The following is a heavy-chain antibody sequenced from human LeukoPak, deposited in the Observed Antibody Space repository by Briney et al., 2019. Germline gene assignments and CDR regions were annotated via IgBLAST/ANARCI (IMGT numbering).Heavy chain of an antibody. J-gene: IGHJ4*02. Sequence: PGGSLRLSCGASGFTFSTYWMHCVRQAPGKGLVWVSRMNNDGSSTIYADSVKGRFTISRDNAKNTLYLQMNSLRAEDTAVYYCARADGSGWLTYWGQGTLVTVSS. V-gene: IGHV3-74*01. CDR2: MNNDGSST. D-gene: IGHD6-19*01. CDR3: ARADGSGWLTY. CDR1: GFTFSTYW.